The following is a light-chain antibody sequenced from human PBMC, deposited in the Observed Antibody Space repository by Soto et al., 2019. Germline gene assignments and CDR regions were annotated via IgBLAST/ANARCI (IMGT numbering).Light chain of an antibody. CDR1: SRDIGTYNY. J-gene: IGLJ2*01. CDR2: EVT. CDR3: SSYTSSSTLL. V-gene: IGLV2-14*01. Sequence: QSALTQPASVSGSPGQSITISCTGTSRDIGTYNYVSWYQQHPGKAPKLMIYEVTNRPSGVSNRFSGSKSGNTASLTISGLQAEDEADYYCSSYTSSSTLLFGGGTKLTVL.